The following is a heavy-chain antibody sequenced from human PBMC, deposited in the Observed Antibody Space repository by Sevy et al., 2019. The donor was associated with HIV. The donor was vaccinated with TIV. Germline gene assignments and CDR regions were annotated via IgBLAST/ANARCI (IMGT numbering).Heavy chain of an antibody. V-gene: IGHV4-30-4*01. CDR2: IYYSGGT. Sequence: SETLSLTCTVSGGSISSGDYYWSWIRQPPGKGLEWIGYIYYSGGTYYNPSLKSRVTISVDTSKNQFSLKLSSVTAADTAVYYCARDSSGYQDYGMDVWGQGTTVTVSS. CDR1: GGSISSGDYY. D-gene: IGHD3-22*01. CDR3: ARDSSGYQDYGMDV. J-gene: IGHJ6*02.